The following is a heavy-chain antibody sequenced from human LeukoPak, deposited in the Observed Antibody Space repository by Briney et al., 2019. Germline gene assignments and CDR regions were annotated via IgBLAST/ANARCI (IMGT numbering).Heavy chain of an antibody. CDR1: GLTVSSNY. CDR3: ATGKNDIGAAFDF. Sequence: GGSLRLSCAASGLTVSSNYMSWVRQAPGKGLEWVSLTHNDGSTYYADSVQGRFIISRDNSENSLYLQMNSLRAEDTAVYYCATGKNDIGAAFDFWGQGTMVTVSS. D-gene: IGHD1-1*01. CDR2: THNDGST. J-gene: IGHJ3*01. V-gene: IGHV3-53*01.